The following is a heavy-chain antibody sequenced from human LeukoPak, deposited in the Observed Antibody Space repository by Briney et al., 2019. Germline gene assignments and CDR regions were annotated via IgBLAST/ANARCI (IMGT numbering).Heavy chain of an antibody. CDR2: MNPNSGNT. J-gene: IGHJ4*02. CDR1: GYTFTSYD. V-gene: IGHV1-8*01. D-gene: IGHD3-10*01. CDR3: ARGPYYYGSGTGTDY. Sequence: ASVKVSCKASGYTFTSYDINWVRQATGQGLEWMGGMNPNSGNTGYAQKFQGRVTMTRNTSISTAYMELSSLRAEDTAVYYCARGPYYYGSGTGTDYWGQGTLVTVSS.